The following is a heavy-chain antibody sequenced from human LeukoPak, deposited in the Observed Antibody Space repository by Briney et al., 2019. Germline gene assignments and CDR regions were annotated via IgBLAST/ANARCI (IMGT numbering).Heavy chain of an antibody. CDR1: GFTFSSYS. D-gene: IGHD6-13*01. Sequence: GGSLRLSCAASGFTFSSYSMNWVRQAPGKGLEWVSAISGSGGSTYYADSVKGRFTISRDNSKNTLYLQMNSLRAEDTAVYYCARGIAAAETPHYYYYYMDVWGKGTTVTVSS. CDR2: ISGSGGST. V-gene: IGHV3-23*01. CDR3: ARGIAAAETPHYYYYYMDV. J-gene: IGHJ6*03.